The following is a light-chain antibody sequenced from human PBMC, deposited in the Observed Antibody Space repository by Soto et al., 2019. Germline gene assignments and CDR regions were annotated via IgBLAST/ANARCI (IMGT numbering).Light chain of an antibody. CDR2: GAS. CDR3: PKSTLFRWT. J-gene: IGKJ1*01. V-gene: IGKV3-20*01. Sequence: EIVLTQSPGTLSLSPGERATLSCRASQSVSSSYLAWYQQNRGQAPRLLIYGASSRAPGIPDRFGGSGSGTDFTLTISRLEPVFFVVQHPPKSTLFRWTFLLGTQFDIK. CDR1: QSVSSSY.